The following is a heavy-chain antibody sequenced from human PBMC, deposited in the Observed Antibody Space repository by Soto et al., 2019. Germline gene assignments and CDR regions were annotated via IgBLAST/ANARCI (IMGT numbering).Heavy chain of an antibody. J-gene: IGHJ6*02. CDR3: ARAPWQQQLYYGMDV. CDR2: INPSGGST. V-gene: IGHV1-46*01. D-gene: IGHD6-13*01. Sequence: ASVKVPCKASGYTFTSYYMHWVRQAPGQGLEWMGIINPSGGSTSYAQKFQGRVTMTRDTSTSTVYMELSSLRSEDTAVYYCARAPWQQQLYYGMDVWGQGTTVTVSS. CDR1: GYTFTSYY.